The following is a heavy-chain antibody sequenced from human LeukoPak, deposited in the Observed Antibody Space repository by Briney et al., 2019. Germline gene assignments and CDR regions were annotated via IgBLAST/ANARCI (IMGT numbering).Heavy chain of an antibody. J-gene: IGHJ4*02. CDR3: TRDSLGYYDFWSGYYPPGDY. V-gene: IGHV3-49*04. D-gene: IGHD3-3*01. CDR2: IRSKAYGGTT. Sequence: GGSLRLSCAASGFTFGDYAVSWVRQAPGKGLEWVGFIRSKAYGGTTEYAASVKGRFTISRDDSKSIAYLQMNSLKTEDTAVYYCTRDSLGYYDFWSGYYPPGDYWGQGTLVTVSS. CDR1: GFTFGDYA.